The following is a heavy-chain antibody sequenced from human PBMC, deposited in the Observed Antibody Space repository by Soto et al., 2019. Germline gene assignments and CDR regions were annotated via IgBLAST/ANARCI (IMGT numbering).Heavy chain of an antibody. CDR1: GGSIRNYY. J-gene: IGHJ3*02. CDR2: IYHSGTT. V-gene: IGHV4-59*01. Sequence: SETLSLTCTVSGGSIRNYYWSWIRQPPGKGLEWIGNIYHSGTTNYNPSLKSRVTISIDTPKNQISLKLTPVTAAATAVYYCARALILTGYYSHDAFDIWGQGTMVTVSS. CDR3: ARALILTGYYSHDAFDI. D-gene: IGHD3-9*01.